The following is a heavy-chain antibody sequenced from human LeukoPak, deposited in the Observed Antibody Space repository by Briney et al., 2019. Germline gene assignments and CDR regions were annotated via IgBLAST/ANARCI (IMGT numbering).Heavy chain of an antibody. Sequence: GGSLRLSCAASGFTLSSYWMHWVRQVPGKGLVWVSRIKSDGSDTRYADSVKGRFTISRDNAKNTLYLQMNSLRAEDTAVYYCAKDWGSSDWYNWFDPWGQGTLVTVSS. D-gene: IGHD6-19*01. V-gene: IGHV3-74*01. CDR1: GFTLSSYW. CDR2: IKSDGSDT. J-gene: IGHJ5*02. CDR3: AKDWGSSDWYNWFDP.